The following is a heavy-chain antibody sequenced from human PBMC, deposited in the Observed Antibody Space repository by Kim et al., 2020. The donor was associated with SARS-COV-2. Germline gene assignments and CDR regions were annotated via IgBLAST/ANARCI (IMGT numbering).Heavy chain of an antibody. CDR2: IYSGGTT. J-gene: IGHJ4*02. Sequence: GGSLRLSCAASGFSVSSNYMSWVRQAPGKGLEWVSVIYSGGTTYYADSVKGRFTISRDNTKNTLYLQMNSLRAEDTAVYYCVRDFYSSSWGNWGQGTLVT. V-gene: IGHV3-53*01. D-gene: IGHD6-13*01. CDR1: GFSVSSNY. CDR3: VRDFYSSSWGN.